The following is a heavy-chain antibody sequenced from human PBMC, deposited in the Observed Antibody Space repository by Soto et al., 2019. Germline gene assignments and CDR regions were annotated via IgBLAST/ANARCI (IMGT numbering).Heavy chain of an antibody. D-gene: IGHD1-7*01. Sequence: PSETLSLTCAVNGGSLSGYYWIWIRQSPGKGLEWIGEINHRGSSDYNPSLKSRVTLSIDASTNHVTLELTSVTAADTAVYYCARSDNRNSLYGVDVWGQGTAVTVSS. J-gene: IGHJ6*02. CDR2: INHRGSS. CDR1: GGSLSGYY. CDR3: ARSDNRNSLYGVDV. V-gene: IGHV4-34*01.